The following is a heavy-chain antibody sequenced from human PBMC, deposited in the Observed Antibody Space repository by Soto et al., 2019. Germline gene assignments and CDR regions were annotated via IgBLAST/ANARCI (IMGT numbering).Heavy chain of an antibody. D-gene: IGHD2-15*01. CDR3: ARGIATGQLDP. Sequence: SLNLSCKASGYTYTRYTMNWVRQAPGQRLEWMGWINPDNGNTKSSQKFQDRVIITRDTSASTAYMDLSSLRSEDTAVYYCARGIATGQLDPWGQGTLVTVSS. J-gene: IGHJ5*02. V-gene: IGHV1-3*01. CDR1: GYTYTRYT. CDR2: INPDNGNT.